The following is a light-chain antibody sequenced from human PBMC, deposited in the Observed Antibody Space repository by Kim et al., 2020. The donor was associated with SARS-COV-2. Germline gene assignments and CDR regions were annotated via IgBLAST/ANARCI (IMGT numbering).Light chain of an antibody. CDR2: DAS. J-gene: IGKJ1*01. V-gene: IGKV3-11*01. CDR1: ESINKL. CDR3: QQRANRPPT. Sequence: DIFLTQSPATLSLSPGERATLSGRARESINKLLAWYQQKPGQAPRLLIYDASNRATGIPARFSGSGSGTDFTLTISSLEPEDFALYYCQQRANRPPTFGQGTKVDIK.